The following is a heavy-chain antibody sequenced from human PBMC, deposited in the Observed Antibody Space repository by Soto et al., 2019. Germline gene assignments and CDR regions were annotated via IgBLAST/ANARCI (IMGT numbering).Heavy chain of an antibody. Sequence: GGSLIVSCGASGFPFSSYWVSWVRQAPGKGLEWVANIKQDGSEKYYVDSVKGRFTISRDNAKNSLYLQMNSLRAEDTAVYYCARVSHLVGVPFDYWGQGTLVTVSS. CDR3: ARVSHLVGVPFDY. CDR2: IKQDGSEK. CDR1: GFPFSSYW. V-gene: IGHV3-7*01. J-gene: IGHJ4*02. D-gene: IGHD1-26*01.